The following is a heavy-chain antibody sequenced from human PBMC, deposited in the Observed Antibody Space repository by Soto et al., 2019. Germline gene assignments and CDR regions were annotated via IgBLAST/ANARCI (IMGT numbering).Heavy chain of an antibody. J-gene: IGHJ4*02. Sequence: SETLSLTCAVYGGSFSGYYWSWIRQPPGKGLEWIGEINHSGSTNYSPSLKSRVNISVDTSKNRFSLNLNSVTAADTAVYYCATMRAVEDVSGYYYLGWSDYWGQGIRVTVSS. V-gene: IGHV4-34*01. D-gene: IGHD3-22*01. CDR3: ATMRAVEDVSGYYYLGWSDY. CDR1: GGSFSGYY. CDR2: INHSGST.